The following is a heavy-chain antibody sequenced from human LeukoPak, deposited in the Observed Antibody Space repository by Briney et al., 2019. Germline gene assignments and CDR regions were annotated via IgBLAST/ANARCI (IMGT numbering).Heavy chain of an antibody. D-gene: IGHD5-24*01. CDR2: LTDSGGTT. J-gene: IGHJ3*02. CDR3: AKKRDAFDI. CDR1: GFTVSSTY. Sequence: GGSLRLSCAASGFTVSSTYMSWVRQAPGKRPEWVSSLTDSGGTTYYVDSVKGRFAISRDNSKNTLYLHMNSLRAEDTAVYYCAKKRDAFDIWGQGTVVTVSS. V-gene: IGHV3-23*01.